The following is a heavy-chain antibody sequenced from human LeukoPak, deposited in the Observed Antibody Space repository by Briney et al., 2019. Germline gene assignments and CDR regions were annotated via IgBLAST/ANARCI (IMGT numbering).Heavy chain of an antibody. CDR3: AKATSGYSSSWYAFDP. D-gene: IGHD6-13*01. CDR2: IYSGGST. V-gene: IGHV3-53*01. J-gene: IGHJ5*02. CDR1: GFTVSSNY. Sequence: PGGSLRLSCAASGFTVSSNYMSWVRQAPGKGLEWVSVIYSGGSTYYADSVKGRFTISRDNSKNTLYLQMNSLRAEDTAVYYCAKATSGYSSSWYAFDPWGQGTLVTVSS.